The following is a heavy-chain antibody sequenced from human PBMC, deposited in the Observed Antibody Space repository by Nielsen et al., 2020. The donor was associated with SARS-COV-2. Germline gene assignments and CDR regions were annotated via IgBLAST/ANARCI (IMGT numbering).Heavy chain of an antibody. CDR1: GGSVSSGSYY. V-gene: IGHV4-61*01. CDR3: ASKSIPLDAFDI. CDR2: IYYSGST. J-gene: IGHJ3*02. Sequence: SETLSLTCTVSGGSVSSGSYYWSWIRQPPRKGLEWIGYIYYSGSTNYNPSLKSRVTISVDTSKNQFSLKLSSVTAADTAVYYCASKSIPLDAFDIWGQGTMVTVSS. D-gene: IGHD2-21*01.